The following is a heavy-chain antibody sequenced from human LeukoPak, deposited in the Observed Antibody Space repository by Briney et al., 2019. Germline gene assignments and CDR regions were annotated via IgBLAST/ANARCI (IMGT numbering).Heavy chain of an antibody. Sequence: GGSLRLSCAASGFTFSSYSMNWVRQAPGKGLEWVSYITSSSSTICYADSVKGRFTISRDNAKNSLYLQMNSLRAEDTAVYYCARGTSSYYFDYWGQGTLVTVSS. J-gene: IGHJ4*02. V-gene: IGHV3-48*01. CDR1: GFTFSSYS. D-gene: IGHD6-6*01. CDR2: ITSSSSTI. CDR3: ARGTSSYYFDY.